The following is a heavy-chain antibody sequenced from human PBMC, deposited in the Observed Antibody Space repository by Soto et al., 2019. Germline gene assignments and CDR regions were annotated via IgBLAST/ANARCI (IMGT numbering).Heavy chain of an antibody. Sequence: GGSLRLSCAASGFTFSSYGMHWVRQAPGKGLEWVAVISYDGSNKYYADSVKGRFTISRDNSKNTLYLQMNSLRAEDTAVYYCAKDYREYSSHYYFDYWGQGTLVTVSS. D-gene: IGHD6-6*01. V-gene: IGHV3-30*18. CDR2: ISYDGSNK. J-gene: IGHJ4*02. CDR3: AKDYREYSSHYYFDY. CDR1: GFTFSSYG.